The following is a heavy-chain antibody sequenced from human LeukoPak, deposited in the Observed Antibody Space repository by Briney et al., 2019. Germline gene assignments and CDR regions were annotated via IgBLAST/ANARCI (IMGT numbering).Heavy chain of an antibody. CDR2: IYPGDSDT. J-gene: IGHJ3*02. CDR3: ARLRYCSSTSCYRLDAFDI. V-gene: IGHV5-51*01. Sequence: GESLKISCKGSGXSFTSYWIGWVRQMPGKGLEWMGIIYPGDSDTRYSPSFQGQVTISADKSISTAYLQWSSLKASDTAMYYCARLRYCSSTSCYRLDAFDIWGQGTMVTVSS. CDR1: GXSFTSYW. D-gene: IGHD2-2*01.